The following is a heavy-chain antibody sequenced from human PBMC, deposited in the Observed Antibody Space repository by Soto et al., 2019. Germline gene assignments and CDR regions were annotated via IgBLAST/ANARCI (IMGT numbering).Heavy chain of an antibody. CDR2: MYPGDSDT. J-gene: IGHJ4*01. D-gene: IGHD2-2*01. V-gene: IGHV5-51*01. Sequence: VSRKISCRVCGYGFYRRWLGWVRQLPGKGLEWVGIMYPGDSDTRYNPSLQGHVTLSADVTVSTAFLQWRSLKTSDTGMYFCARLPRDCNKTSCYYADHWGHGTQVTVS. CDR1: GYGFYRRW. CDR3: ARLPRDCNKTSCYYADH.